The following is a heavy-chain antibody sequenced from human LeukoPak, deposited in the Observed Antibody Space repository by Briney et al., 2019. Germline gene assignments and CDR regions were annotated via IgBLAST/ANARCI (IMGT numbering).Heavy chain of an antibody. CDR2: ISGTGGST. Sequence: GGSLRLSCAASGFTFSSYAMSWVRQAPGKGLEWVSDISGTGGSTYYADSVKGRFTISRDNSKNTLYLQMNSLRAEDTAVYYCAKYTVPKNWFDPWGQGTLVTVSS. V-gene: IGHV3-23*01. D-gene: IGHD2-2*01. CDR1: GFTFSSYA. CDR3: AKYTVPKNWFDP. J-gene: IGHJ5*02.